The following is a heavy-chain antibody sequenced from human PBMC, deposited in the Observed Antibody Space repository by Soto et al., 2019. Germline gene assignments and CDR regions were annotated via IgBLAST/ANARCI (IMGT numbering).Heavy chain of an antibody. CDR1: GFTLSSYA. J-gene: IGHJ4*02. V-gene: IGHV3-23*01. CDR3: ARGGLKYPGY. CDR2: ITDSGVNT. Sequence: EVHLLESGGGLVQPGGSLRLSCAASGFTLSSYAMSWVRQAPGKGLEWVSTITDSGVNTYYADSVKGRFTISRDNSRNTLYLQMDSLRAEDTAVYYCARGGLKYPGYWGQGTLVTVSS. D-gene: IGHD6-25*01.